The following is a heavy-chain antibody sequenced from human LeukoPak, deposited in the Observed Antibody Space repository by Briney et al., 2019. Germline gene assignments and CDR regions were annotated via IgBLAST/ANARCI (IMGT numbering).Heavy chain of an antibody. J-gene: IGHJ4*02. D-gene: IGHD5-18*01. CDR2: IIPIFGKA. V-gene: IGHV1-69*01. CDR3: ARGIRYSDGYLSY. Sequence: SVKVSCKASGCTFSSYDISWVRQAPGQGLEWMGGIIPIFGKANYAQKFQGRVTITADESTSTAYMELSSLRSDDTAVYYCARGIRYSDGYLSYWGQGTLVTVSS. CDR1: GCTFSSYD.